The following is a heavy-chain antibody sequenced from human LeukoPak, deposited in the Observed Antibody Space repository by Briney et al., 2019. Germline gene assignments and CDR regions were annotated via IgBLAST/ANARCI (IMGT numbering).Heavy chain of an antibody. CDR1: GFTFSTYA. J-gene: IGHJ4*02. V-gene: IGHV3-23*01. Sequence: PGGSLRLSCAASGFTFSTYAMSWVRQAPGKGLEWVSATSGSGGSTYYADSVKGRFTISRDNSKNTLYLQMNSLRAEDTAVYYCAKDPGATVTTDYWGQGTLVTVSS. CDR2: TSGSGGST. CDR3: AKDPGATVTTDY. D-gene: IGHD4-17*01.